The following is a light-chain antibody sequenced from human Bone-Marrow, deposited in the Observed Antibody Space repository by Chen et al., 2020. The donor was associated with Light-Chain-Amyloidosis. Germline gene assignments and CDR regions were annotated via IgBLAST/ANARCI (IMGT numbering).Light chain of an antibody. J-gene: IGKJ2*01. Sequence: DIQMTQSPSTLSASVGDRVTITCRASQSINSWLAWYQQKPGKAPKLLIYDASSLESGVPPRFSGSGSGTKYTLTITGLQPDDFATYYCHLYNSYSMYTFGQGTKLEIK. V-gene: IGKV1-5*01. CDR1: QSINSW. CDR3: HLYNSYSMYT. CDR2: DAS.